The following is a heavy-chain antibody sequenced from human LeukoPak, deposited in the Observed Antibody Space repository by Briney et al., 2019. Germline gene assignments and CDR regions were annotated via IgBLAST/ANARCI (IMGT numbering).Heavy chain of an antibody. CDR2: ISSTGNTV. CDR1: GFTFSSYT. D-gene: IGHD2-2*01. Sequence: GGSLRLSCAASGFTFSSYTMNWVRQAPGKGLEWVSSISSTGNTVYYADSVKGRFTIFRDYAKNSLYLQINSLRDEDTAVYYCARDQASSSSSPYWGQGTLVTVSS. V-gene: IGHV3-48*02. J-gene: IGHJ4*02. CDR3: ARDQASSSSSPY.